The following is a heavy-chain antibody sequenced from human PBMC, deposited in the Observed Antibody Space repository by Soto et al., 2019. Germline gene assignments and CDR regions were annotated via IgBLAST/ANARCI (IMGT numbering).Heavy chain of an antibody. D-gene: IGHD3-10*01. J-gene: IGHJ4*02. CDR2: INHSGST. CDR3: ARGEKGGRITMVRGVIIPYFDY. Sequence: PSETLPLTCAVYGGSFNGYYWWWIPQPPRKGLEWIGEINHSGSTNYNPSLKSRVTISVDTSKNQFSLKLSSVTAADTAVYYCARGEKGGRITMVRGVIIPYFDYWGQGTLVTVSS. CDR1: GGSFNGYY. V-gene: IGHV4-34*01.